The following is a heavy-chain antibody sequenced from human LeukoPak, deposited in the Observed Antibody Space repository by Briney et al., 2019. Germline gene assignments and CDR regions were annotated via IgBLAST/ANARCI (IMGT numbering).Heavy chain of an antibody. V-gene: IGHV1-2*02. D-gene: IGHD2-15*01. CDR1: GYTFTGYY. Sequence: ASVKVSCKASGYTFTGYYMHWVRQAPGQGLEWMGWINPNSGGTNYAQKFQGRVTMTRDTSISTAYMELSRLRSDDTAVYCCARWGDCSGGSCYRRNYYYYYMDVWGKGTTVTISS. CDR3: ARWGDCSGGSCYRRNYYYYYMDV. CDR2: INPNSGGT. J-gene: IGHJ6*03.